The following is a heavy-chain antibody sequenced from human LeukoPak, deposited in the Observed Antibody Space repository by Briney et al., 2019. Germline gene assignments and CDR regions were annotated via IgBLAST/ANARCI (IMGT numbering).Heavy chain of an antibody. CDR1: GFSFSSND. CDR3: ARSRITIFGVVTIPRWYFDL. CDR2: IGTAGDT. V-gene: IGHV3-13*01. D-gene: IGHD3-3*01. Sequence: GGSLRLSCAASGFSFSSNDMHWVRQVTGKGLEWVSGIGTAGDTYYAGSVKGRFTISRENAKNSLYLQMNSLRAGDTAVYYCARSRITIFGVVTIPRWYFDLWGRGTLVTVSS. J-gene: IGHJ2*01.